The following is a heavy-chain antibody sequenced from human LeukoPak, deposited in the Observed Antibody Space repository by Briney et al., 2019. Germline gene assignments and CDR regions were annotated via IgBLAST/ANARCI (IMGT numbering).Heavy chain of an antibody. CDR3: ATDGPITIFGVVPDY. CDR1: GYTLTELS. D-gene: IGHD3-3*01. CDR2: FDPEDGET. J-gene: IGHJ4*02. Sequence: ASVKVSCKVSGYTLTELSMHWVRQAPGKGLEWMGGFDPEDGETIYAQKFQGRVTMTEDTSTDTAYMELSSLRSEDTAVYYCATDGPITIFGVVPDYWGQGTLVTVSS. V-gene: IGHV1-24*01.